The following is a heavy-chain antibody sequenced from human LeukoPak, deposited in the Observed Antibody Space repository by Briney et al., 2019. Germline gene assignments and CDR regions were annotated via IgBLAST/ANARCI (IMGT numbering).Heavy chain of an antibody. J-gene: IGHJ4*02. Sequence: SETLSLTCTVSGGSISSYYWSWIRQPPGKGLEWIAYIYYSGSTYYNPSLKSRVTMSVDTSKKQFSLRLSSVTAADTAIYYCARTTVTFQPIVYFDYWGQGTLVTVSS. CDR2: IYYSGST. CDR1: GGSISSYY. CDR3: ARTTVTFQPIVYFDY. D-gene: IGHD4-17*01. V-gene: IGHV4-59*04.